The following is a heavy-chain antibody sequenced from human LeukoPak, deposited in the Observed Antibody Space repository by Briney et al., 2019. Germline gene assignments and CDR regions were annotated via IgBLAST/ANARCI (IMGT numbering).Heavy chain of an antibody. D-gene: IGHD2-15*01. CDR2: IKQDGSEK. V-gene: IGHV3-7*01. J-gene: IGHJ5*02. CDR1: GFTISKHL. CDR3: GAARGLYCSDGSCSYRRWFDP. Sequence: GSLRPPCAAFGFTISKHLMSWLRQAPGKGLEGVANIKQDGSEKYYVGSVKGRFTISRDNAKNSLYLQMNTLRAEDTAVYYCGAARGLYCSDGSCSYRRWFDPWGQGTLVTVSS.